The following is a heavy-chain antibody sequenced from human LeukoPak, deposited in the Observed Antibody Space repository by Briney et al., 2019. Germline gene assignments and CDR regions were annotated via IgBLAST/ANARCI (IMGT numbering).Heavy chain of an antibody. D-gene: IGHD2-15*01. V-gene: IGHV3-23*01. CDR2: ISGSGDAT. CDR1: GFTFSNYA. CDR3: AKCSGGSCYAPGAFDY. Sequence: GGSLRVSCAASGFTFSNYAMSWVRQAPGKGLEWVSGISGSGDATWYADSVKGRFTISRDNSKNTVNLQMNSLRPEDTAVYYCAKCSGGSCYAPGAFDYWGQGTLVTVSS. J-gene: IGHJ4*02.